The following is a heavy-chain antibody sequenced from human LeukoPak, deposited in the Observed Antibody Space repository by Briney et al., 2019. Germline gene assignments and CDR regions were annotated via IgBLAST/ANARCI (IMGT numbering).Heavy chain of an antibody. CDR2: ISGNGGST. D-gene: IGHD5-12*01. CDR3: AKSKGSGYDWEY. CDR1: GFPFSCYA. J-gene: IGHJ4*02. Sequence: GSLVLSCAASGFPFSCYAMSWVRQAPGKGLEWVSAISGNGGSTYYADSVKGRFTISRDNSKNTLYLQMNSLRAEDTAVYYCAKSKGSGYDWEYWGQGTLVTVSS. V-gene: IGHV3-23*01.